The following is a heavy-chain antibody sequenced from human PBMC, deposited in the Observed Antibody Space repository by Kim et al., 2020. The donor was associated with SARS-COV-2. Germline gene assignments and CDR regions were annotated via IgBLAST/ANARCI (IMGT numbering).Heavy chain of an antibody. D-gene: IGHD6-19*01. CDR3: ARVWQQWVILTAHFDY. J-gene: IGHJ4*01. Sequence: GGSLRLSCAASGFSFNTYAMHWVRQAPGKGLEWVAVISFEGGHKYYADSVKGRFTISRDNSKSTVYLQMNSLRAEDTAVYFCARVWQQWVILTAHFDYWGHGTLVTVSS. V-gene: IGHV3-30-3*01. CDR2: ISFEGGHK. CDR1: GFSFNTYA.